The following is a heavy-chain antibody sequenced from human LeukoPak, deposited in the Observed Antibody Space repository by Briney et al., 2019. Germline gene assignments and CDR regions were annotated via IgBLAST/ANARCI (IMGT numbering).Heavy chain of an antibody. V-gene: IGHV3-30*04. J-gene: IGHJ6*02. CDR2: ISYDGSNK. D-gene: IGHD3-16*01. Sequence: GGSLRLSCAASGFTFSSYAMHWVRQAPGKGLEWVAVISYDGSNKYYADSVKGRFTISRDNSKNTLYLQMNSLRAEDTAVYYCAREPTTFLGAWDYYYGMDVWGQGTTVTVSS. CDR1: GFTFSSYA. CDR3: AREPTTFLGAWDYYYGMDV.